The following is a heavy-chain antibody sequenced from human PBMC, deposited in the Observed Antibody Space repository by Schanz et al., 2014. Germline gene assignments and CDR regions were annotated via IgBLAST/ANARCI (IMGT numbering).Heavy chain of an antibody. J-gene: IGHJ4*02. CDR2: IYSSGST. V-gene: IGHV3-53*01. CDR1: GFTVSNSY. CDR3: ARDGDFDY. Sequence: DVQLVDSGGGLVQPGGSLRLSCAASGFTVSNSYIHWVRQAPGKGLEWVSTIYSSGSTYYADSVRGRFTISRDNSKNTLDLQMNSLRAEDTAVYYCARDGDFDYWGQGTLVTVSS.